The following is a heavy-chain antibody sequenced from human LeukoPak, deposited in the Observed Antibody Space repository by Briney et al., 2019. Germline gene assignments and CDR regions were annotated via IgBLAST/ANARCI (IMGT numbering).Heavy chain of an antibody. CDR2: IKQDGSEK. CDR1: GFTFSSYW. V-gene: IGHV3-7*01. Sequence: GGSLRLSCAASGFTFSSYWMSWVRQAPGKGLEWVANIKQDGSEKYCVDSVKGRFTISRDNAKNSLYLQMNSLRAEDTAVYYCAKYFPWNYPDGPFDYWGQGTLVTVSS. J-gene: IGHJ4*02. CDR3: AKYFPWNYPDGPFDY. D-gene: IGHD1-7*01.